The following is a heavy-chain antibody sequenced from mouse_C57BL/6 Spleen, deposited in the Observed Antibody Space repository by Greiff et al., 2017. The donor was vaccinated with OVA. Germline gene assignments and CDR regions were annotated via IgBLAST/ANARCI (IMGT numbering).Heavy chain of an antibody. D-gene: IGHD1-1*01. Sequence: VQLQQSGAELVRPGTSVKVSCKASGYAFTNYLIEWVKQRPGQGLEWIGVINPGSGGTNYHEKFKGKATLTADKSSSTAYMQLSRLTSEDSAVYFCARSGYYGSSPRAMDYWGQGTSVTVSS. J-gene: IGHJ4*01. CDR1: GYAFTNYL. CDR3: ARSGYYGSSPRAMDY. CDR2: INPGSGGT. V-gene: IGHV1-54*01.